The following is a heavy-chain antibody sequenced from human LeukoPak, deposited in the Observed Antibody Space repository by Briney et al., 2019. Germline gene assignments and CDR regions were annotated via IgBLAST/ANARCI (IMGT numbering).Heavy chain of an antibody. CDR3: ARSEGVYYGSGSSGSYYPHWFDP. D-gene: IGHD3-10*01. J-gene: IGHJ5*02. CDR2: IFYTGST. CDR1: GGSISPYY. Sequence: SETLSLTCTVSGGSISPYYWSWIRQPPGKGLEWIGYIFYTGSTKYNPSLTSRVSISVDTSKNQSSLKLSSVTAADSAMYYCARSEGVYYGSGSSGSYYPHWFDPWGQGTRVTVSS. V-gene: IGHV4-59*01.